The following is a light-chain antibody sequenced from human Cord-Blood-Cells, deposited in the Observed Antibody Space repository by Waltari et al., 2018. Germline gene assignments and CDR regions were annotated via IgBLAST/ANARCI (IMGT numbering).Light chain of an antibody. Sequence: DLQMTQSPSTLSSSVEARVTITCRASQSISSWLAWYQQKPGKAPKLLIYDASSLESGVPSRFSGSGSGTEFTITISSLQPDDFATYYCQQYNSWPTFGQGTKVEIK. CDR1: QSISSW. CDR2: DAS. J-gene: IGKJ1*01. CDR3: QQYNSWPT. V-gene: IGKV1-5*01.